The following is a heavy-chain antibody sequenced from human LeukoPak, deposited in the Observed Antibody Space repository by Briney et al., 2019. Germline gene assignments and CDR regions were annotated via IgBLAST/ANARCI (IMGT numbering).Heavy chain of an antibody. CDR3: AKDDGDYDPFWDY. CDR1: GFTFSSYT. Sequence: GRSLRLSCAASGFTFSSYTMSWVRQAPGKGLEWVSAISGSGGSTYHADSVKGRFTISRDNSKNTLYLQMNSLRAEDTAVYYCAKDDGDYDPFWDYWGQGTLVTVSS. D-gene: IGHD4-17*01. J-gene: IGHJ4*02. V-gene: IGHV3-23*01. CDR2: ISGSGGST.